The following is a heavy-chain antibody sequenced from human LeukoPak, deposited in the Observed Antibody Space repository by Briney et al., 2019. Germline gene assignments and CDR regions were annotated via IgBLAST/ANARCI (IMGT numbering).Heavy chain of an antibody. CDR3: ARQGYYGSGSYSKVLFDY. D-gene: IGHD3-10*01. V-gene: IGHV4-34*01. CDR2: INHSGST. J-gene: IGHJ4*02. Sequence: SETLSLTCAVYGGSFSGYYWSWIRQPPGKGLEWIGEINHSGSTNYNPSLKSRVTISVDTSKNQFSLKLSSVTAADTAVYYCARQGYYGSGSYSKVLFDYWGQGTLVTVSS. CDR1: GGSFSGYY.